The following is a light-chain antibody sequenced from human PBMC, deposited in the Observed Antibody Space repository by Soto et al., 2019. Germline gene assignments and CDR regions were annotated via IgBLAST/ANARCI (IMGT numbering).Light chain of an antibody. J-gene: IGKJ1*01. Sequence: IVLTQSPGTLSLSPGERTTLSCRASQSISRYLAWYQQKPGQAPRLLIHGASTRASGVPGRFSGSGSGTEFTLTISSLQSEDFAVYYCQQCDNWPRTFGQGTKVDIK. CDR3: QQCDNWPRT. V-gene: IGKV3-15*01. CDR1: QSISRY. CDR2: GAS.